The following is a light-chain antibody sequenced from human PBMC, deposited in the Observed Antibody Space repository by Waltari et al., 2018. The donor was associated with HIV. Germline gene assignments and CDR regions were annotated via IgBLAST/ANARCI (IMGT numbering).Light chain of an antibody. Sequence: EIVMTNSPATLSVSPGERATLSCRASQSVSSNLAWYQQKPGQAPRLLIYGASTRATGIPARFSGSGSGTEFTLTISSLQSEDFAVYYCQQYNNWLWTFGQGTKVEIK. V-gene: IGKV3-15*01. J-gene: IGKJ1*01. CDR3: QQYNNWLWT. CDR2: GAS. CDR1: QSVSSN.